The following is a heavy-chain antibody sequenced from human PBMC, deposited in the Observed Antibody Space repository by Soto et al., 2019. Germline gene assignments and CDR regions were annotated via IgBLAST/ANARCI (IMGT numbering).Heavy chain of an antibody. V-gene: IGHV3-15*01. J-gene: IGHJ4*02. CDR2: IMFSGGAA. CDR1: GFSVSSNS. CDR3: TTENY. Sequence: SLRLSCAASGFSVSSNSMSWVRQAPGKGLEWVSIMFSGGAADYAAPVKGRFTISRDDSQNTLYLQMNSVKTEDTARYYCTTENYWSQGILVTVSS.